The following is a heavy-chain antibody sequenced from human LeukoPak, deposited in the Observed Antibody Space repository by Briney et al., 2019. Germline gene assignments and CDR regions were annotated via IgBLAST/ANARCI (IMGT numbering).Heavy chain of an antibody. J-gene: IGHJ6*02. V-gene: IGHV3-30*03. CDR2: ISYDGSNR. Sequence: PGGSLRLSCAASGFTFSSYGMHWVRQAPGKGLEWVAFISYDGSNRYYADSVKGRFTISRDNSKNTVYLQMDSLRPEDTAVYYCARVIISTKYYSGMDVWGQGTTVTVSS. D-gene: IGHD2/OR15-2a*01. CDR1: GFTFSSYG. CDR3: ARVIISTKYYSGMDV.